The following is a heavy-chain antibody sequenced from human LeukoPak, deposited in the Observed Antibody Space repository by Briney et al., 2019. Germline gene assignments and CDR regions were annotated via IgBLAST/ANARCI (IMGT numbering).Heavy chain of an antibody. D-gene: IGHD6-19*01. CDR1: GFTFSSYS. V-gene: IGHV3-21*01. CDR3: ARDRGSSGWYDFDY. CDR2: ISSSSSYI. Sequence: PGGSLRLSCAASGFTFSSYSMNWVRQAPGKGLEWVSSISSSSSYIYYADSVKGRFTISRDNAKNSLYLQMNSLRAEDTAVYYCARDRGSSGWYDFDYWGQGTLVTVSS. J-gene: IGHJ4*02.